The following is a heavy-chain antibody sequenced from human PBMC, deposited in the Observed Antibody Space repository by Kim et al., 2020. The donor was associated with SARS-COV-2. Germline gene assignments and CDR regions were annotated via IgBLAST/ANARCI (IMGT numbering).Heavy chain of an antibody. Sequence: GGSLRLSCAASGFTVSNNSMTWVRQAPGKGLEWVSVIYGDGETTYSAAVERGLTTSSNNNSNTPFLLINNRRAADETAYYCARAADTEMSVGGIDFYYY. CDR1: GFTVSNNS. CDR3: ARAADTEMSVGGIDFYYY. D-gene: IGHD6-25*01. CDR2: IYGDGET. J-gene: IGHJ6*03. V-gene: IGHV3-66*01.